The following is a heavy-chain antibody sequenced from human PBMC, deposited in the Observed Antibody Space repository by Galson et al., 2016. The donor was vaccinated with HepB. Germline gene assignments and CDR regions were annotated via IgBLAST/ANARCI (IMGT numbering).Heavy chain of an antibody. Sequence: SETLSLTCTVSAGSITSYYWSWIRQSPGKGLEWIGYIYHSGDTHYNPSLKSRVTMSVDPSKNQFSLRLRLVTAADTAVYYCAAMKNIDFDYWGQGTRVTVSS. CDR2: IYHSGDT. V-gene: IGHV4-59*01. D-gene: IGHD2/OR15-2a*01. CDR3: AAMKNIDFDY. CDR1: AGSITSYY. J-gene: IGHJ4*02.